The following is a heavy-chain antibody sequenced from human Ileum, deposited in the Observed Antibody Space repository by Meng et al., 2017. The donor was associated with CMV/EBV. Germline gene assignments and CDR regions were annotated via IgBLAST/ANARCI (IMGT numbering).Heavy chain of an antibody. CDR2: IYYSGST. Sequence: GSLRCSNWWSWVRQPPGTGLEWIGEIYYSGSTHYNPSLKSRVTISVDKSKNQFSLKLSSVTAADTAVYYCARAIVVVITTTRWFDPWGQGTLVTVSS. CDR1: GSLRCSNW. V-gene: IGHV4-4*02. CDR3: ARAIVVVITTTRWFDP. D-gene: IGHD3-22*01. J-gene: IGHJ5*02.